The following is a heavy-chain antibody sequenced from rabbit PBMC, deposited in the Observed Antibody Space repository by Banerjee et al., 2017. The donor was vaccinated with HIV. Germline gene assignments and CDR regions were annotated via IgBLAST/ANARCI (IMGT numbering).Heavy chain of an antibody. CDR2: IDAGGGST. V-gene: IGHV1S28*01. CDR1: GFTISSYH. Sequence: LTCTASGFTISSYHMGWVRQAPGKGLEWIGMIDAGGGSTYYASWVNGRFTISSNTNQNTVFLQLNSLTAADTATYFCVRDRGVSIIGYLGDLWGQGTLVTVS. CDR3: VRDRGVSIIGYLGDL. J-gene: IGHJ3*01. D-gene: IGHD1-1*01.